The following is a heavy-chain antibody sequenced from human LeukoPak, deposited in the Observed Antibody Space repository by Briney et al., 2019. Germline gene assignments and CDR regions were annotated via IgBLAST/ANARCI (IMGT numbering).Heavy chain of an antibody. J-gene: IGHJ5*02. V-gene: IGHV4-39*01. CDR3: ALQQLVDSNWFDP. D-gene: IGHD6-13*01. CDR1: GGSISSSSYY. Sequence: PSETLSLTCTVSGGSISSSSYYWGWIRQPPGKGLEWIGSIYYSGSTYYNPSLKSRVTISVDTSKNQFSLKLSSVTAADTAAYYCALQQLVDSNWFDPWGQGTLVIVSS. CDR2: IYYSGST.